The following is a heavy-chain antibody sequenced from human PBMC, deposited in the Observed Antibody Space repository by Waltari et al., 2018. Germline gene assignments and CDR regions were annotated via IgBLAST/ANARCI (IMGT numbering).Heavy chain of an antibody. V-gene: IGHV4-34*01. CDR2: ISHYGST. CDR3: ARHLGGSRGMDV. J-gene: IGHJ6*04. CDR1: GVSFSGDY. Sequence: QVQLQQWGAGLLKPSETLSLTCDVYGVSFSGDYWIWVRQSPGTGLEWIGEISHYGSTKYNPSLKSRVTISLHTSKNQFSLNLTSVTAADTAVYYCARHLGGSRGMDVWGKGTTVTVSS. D-gene: IGHD1-26*01.